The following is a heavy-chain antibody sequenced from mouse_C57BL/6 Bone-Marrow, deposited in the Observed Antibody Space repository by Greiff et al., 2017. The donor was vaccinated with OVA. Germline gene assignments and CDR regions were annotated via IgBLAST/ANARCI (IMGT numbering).Heavy chain of an antibody. J-gene: IGHJ1*03. V-gene: IGHV10-1*01. CDR2: IRSKSNNYAT. CDR1: GFSFNTYA. Sequence: EVKLQESGGGLVQPKGSLKLSCAASGFSFNTYAMNWVCQAPGKGLEWVARIRSKSNNYATYYADSVKDRFTISRDDSESMLYLQMNNLKTEDTAMYYCVSDYYGSSSWYFDVWGTGTTVTVSS. D-gene: IGHD1-1*01. CDR3: VSDYYGSSSWYFDV.